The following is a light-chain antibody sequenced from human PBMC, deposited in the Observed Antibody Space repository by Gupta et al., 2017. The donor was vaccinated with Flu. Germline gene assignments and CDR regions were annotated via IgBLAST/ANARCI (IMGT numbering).Light chain of an antibody. CDR2: DVY. J-gene: IGLJ1*01. V-gene: IGLV2-11*01. CDR1: GRDVGLYNL. CDR3: CSYAGNFIWV. Sequence: QSALTQPHSVSGSPGQSVTISCTGSGRDVGLYNLVSWYQQRPGKAPKVIIYDVYERPSGVPDRFSGSKSGNTASLTISALQTADEADYYCCSYAGNFIWVFGTGTEVTVL.